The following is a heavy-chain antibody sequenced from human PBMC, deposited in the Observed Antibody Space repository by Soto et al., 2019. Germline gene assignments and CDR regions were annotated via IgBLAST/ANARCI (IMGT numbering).Heavy chain of an antibody. CDR1: GGSISSGGYY. D-gene: IGHD6-25*01. V-gene: IGHV4-31*03. CDR2: IYYSGST. J-gene: IGHJ5*02. CDR3: ARGRRANSFDP. Sequence: SETLSLTCTVSGGSISSGGYYWSWIRQHPGKGLEWIGYIYYSGSTYYNPSLKSRVTISVDTSKNQFSLKLSSVTAADTAVYYCARGRRANSFDPWGQGTLVTVSS.